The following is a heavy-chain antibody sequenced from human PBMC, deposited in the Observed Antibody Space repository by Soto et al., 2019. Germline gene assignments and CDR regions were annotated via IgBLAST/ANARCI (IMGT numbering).Heavy chain of an antibody. CDR2: TYYRSKWYN. D-gene: IGHD3-22*01. J-gene: IGHJ3*02. V-gene: IGHV6-1*01. Sequence: QSQTLSLTCAISGDSVSSNSAAWNWIRQSPSRGLEWLGRTYYRSKWYNDYAVSVKSRITINPDTSKNQFSLQLNSVTPEDTAVYYCARDQGYYDSSGYDAFDIWGQGTMVTVSS. CDR3: ARDQGYYDSSGYDAFDI. CDR1: GDSVSSNSAA.